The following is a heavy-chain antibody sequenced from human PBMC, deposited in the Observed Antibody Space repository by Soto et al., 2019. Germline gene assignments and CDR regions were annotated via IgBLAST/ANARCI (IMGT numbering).Heavy chain of an antibody. J-gene: IGHJ4*02. V-gene: IGHV3-23*01. D-gene: IGHD2-8*01. CDR1: GFTFNRHA. CDR3: AKVSSAWYAGFFDL. CDR2: LSDSGGSI. Sequence: GGSLRLSCTASGFTFNRHAMTWVRQAPGKGLEWVSGLSDSGGSIYYADSVEGRFTISRDNSMNTLYLQMNTLRAEDTAVYYCAKVSSAWYAGFFDLWGQGTLVTVSS.